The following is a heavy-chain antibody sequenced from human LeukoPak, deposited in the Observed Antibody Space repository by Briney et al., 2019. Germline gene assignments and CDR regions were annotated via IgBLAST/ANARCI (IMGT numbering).Heavy chain of an antibody. D-gene: IGHD1-7*01. CDR1: GGSISNGSYY. V-gene: IGHV4-61*02. CDR2: IYTSGST. Sequence: SETLSLTCTVSGGSISNGSYYWSWIRQPAGKGLEWIGRIYTSGSTNYNPSLKSRVTISVDTSKNQFSLKLSSVTAADTAVYYCARNWNYWYYFDYWGQGTLVTVSS. J-gene: IGHJ4*02. CDR3: ARNWNYWYYFDY.